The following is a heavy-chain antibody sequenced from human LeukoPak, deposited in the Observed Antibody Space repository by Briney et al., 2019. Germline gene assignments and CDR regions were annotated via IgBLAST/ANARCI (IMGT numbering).Heavy chain of an antibody. Sequence: PSETLSLTCTVSGDSISSYYWSWIRQPPGKGLEWIGYIYYSGSTNYNPSLKSRVTISVDTSKNQFSLKLSSVTAADTAVYYCARVRGYSYGSYYYYYYMDVWGKGTTVTVSS. V-gene: IGHV4-59*01. J-gene: IGHJ6*03. D-gene: IGHD5-18*01. CDR3: ARVRGYSYGSYYYYYYMDV. CDR2: IYYSGST. CDR1: GDSISSYY.